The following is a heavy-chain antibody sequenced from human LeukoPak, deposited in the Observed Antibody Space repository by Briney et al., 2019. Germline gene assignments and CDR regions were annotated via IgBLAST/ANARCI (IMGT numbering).Heavy chain of an antibody. CDR2: ISYDGSNK. J-gene: IGHJ4*02. D-gene: IGHD5-24*01. CDR1: GFTFSSYA. V-gene: IGHV3-30*04. CDR3: ARAGDQEMATTYFDY. Sequence: PGRSLRLSCAASGFTFSSYAMHWVRQAPGKGLEGVAVISYDGSNKYYADAVKVRFTISRDNSKNTLYLKMNSLRAEDTAVYYCARAGDQEMATTYFDYWGQGTLVTVSS.